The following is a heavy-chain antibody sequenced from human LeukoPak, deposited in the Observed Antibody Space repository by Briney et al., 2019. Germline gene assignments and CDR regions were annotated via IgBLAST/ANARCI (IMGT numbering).Heavy chain of an antibody. J-gene: IGHJ5*02. Sequence: SETLSLTCTVSGYSISSGYYWGWIRQPPGKGLEWIGSIYHSGSTFYNPSLKSRVTMSVDTSKNQFSLKLSSVTAADTAVYYCARDSGTTGEVKFDPWGQGTLVTVSS. CDR2: IYHSGST. CDR1: GYSISSGYY. CDR3: ARDSGTTGEVKFDP. D-gene: IGHD3-10*01. V-gene: IGHV4-38-2*02.